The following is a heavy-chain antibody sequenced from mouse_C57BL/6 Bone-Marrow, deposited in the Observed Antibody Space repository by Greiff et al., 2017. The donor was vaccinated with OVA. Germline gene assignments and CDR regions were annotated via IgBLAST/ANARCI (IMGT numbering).Heavy chain of an antibody. CDR1: GFTFSDYY. Sequence: DVMLVESEGGLVQPGSSMKLSCTASGFTFSDYYMAWVRQVPEKGLEWVANINYDGSSTYYLDSLKSRFIISRDNAKNILYLQMSSLKSEDTATYYCARAHGRAMDYWGQGTSVTVSS. J-gene: IGHJ4*01. CDR2: INYDGSST. V-gene: IGHV5-16*01. CDR3: ARAHGRAMDY. D-gene: IGHD1-1*01.